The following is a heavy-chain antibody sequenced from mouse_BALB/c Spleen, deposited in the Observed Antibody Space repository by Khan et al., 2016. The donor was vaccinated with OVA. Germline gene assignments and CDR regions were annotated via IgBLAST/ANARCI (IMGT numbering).Heavy chain of an antibody. CDR2: IYYRGSI. D-gene: IGHD2-1*01. CDR1: GYSITSGYS. CDR3: AREGNDMDY. Sequence: EVQLQESGPDLVKPSQSLALTCTVTGYSITSGYSWRWIRQFPGNKLEWMGYIYYRGSINYNPSLKSRISITRDTSKHQVFLQLISVTTEDTATYYCAREGNDMDYWGQGTSVTVTA. V-gene: IGHV3-1*02. J-gene: IGHJ4*01.